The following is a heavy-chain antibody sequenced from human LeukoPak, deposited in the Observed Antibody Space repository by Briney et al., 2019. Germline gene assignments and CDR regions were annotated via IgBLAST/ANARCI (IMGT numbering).Heavy chain of an antibody. CDR3: ARMQTPGYFDY. CDR2: IYYTGST. V-gene: IGHV4-39*07. J-gene: IGHJ4*02. CDR1: GGSISITGYY. Sequence: PSETLSLTCTVSGGSISITGYYWGWIRQPPGKGLEWIGSIYYTGSTYYNPSLKSRVTISVDTSKNQFSLKLSSVTAADTAVYYCARMQTPGYFDYWGQGTLVTVSS.